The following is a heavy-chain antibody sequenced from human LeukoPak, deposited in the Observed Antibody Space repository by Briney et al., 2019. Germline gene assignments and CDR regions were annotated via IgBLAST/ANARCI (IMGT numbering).Heavy chain of an antibody. Sequence: SETLSLTCTVSGYSISSGYYWGWIRQPPGKGLEWIGSIYHSGSTYYNPSLKSRVTISVDTSKNHFSLTLSSVTAADTAVYYCAREHRDQWLEGYYFDYWGQGTLVTVSS. CDR1: GYSISSGYY. CDR2: IYHSGST. V-gene: IGHV4-38-2*02. CDR3: AREHRDQWLEGYYFDY. D-gene: IGHD5-12*01. J-gene: IGHJ4*02.